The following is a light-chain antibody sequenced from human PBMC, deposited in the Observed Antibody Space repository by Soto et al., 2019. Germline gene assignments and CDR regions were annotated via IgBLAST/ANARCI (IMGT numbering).Light chain of an antibody. CDR1: QSINSY. Sequence: DIQVTQSPSSLSASVGDRVSITCQTSQSINSYLNWYQQKPGKAPKLLIYVASSLESGGPSRFSGSGYGTDFTLTISSLQPEDFATYFCQESYGSPQTFGQGTKLEIK. CDR3: QESYGSPQT. CDR2: VAS. J-gene: IGKJ2*01. V-gene: IGKV1-39*01.